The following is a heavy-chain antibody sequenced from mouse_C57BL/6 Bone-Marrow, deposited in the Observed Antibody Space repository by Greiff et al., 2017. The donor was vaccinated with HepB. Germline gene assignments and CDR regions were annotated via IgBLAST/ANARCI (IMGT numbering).Heavy chain of an antibody. CDR3: ASFITTVVPYAMDY. D-gene: IGHD1-1*01. J-gene: IGHJ4*01. CDR2: IYPGSGST. CDR1: GYTFTSYW. Sequence: VKLQQPGAELVKPGASVKMSCKASGYTFTSYWITWVKQRPGQGLEWIGDIYPGSGSTNYNEKFKSKATLTVDTSSSTAYMQLSSLTSEDSAVYYCASFITTVVPYAMDYWGQGTSVTVSS. V-gene: IGHV1-55*01.